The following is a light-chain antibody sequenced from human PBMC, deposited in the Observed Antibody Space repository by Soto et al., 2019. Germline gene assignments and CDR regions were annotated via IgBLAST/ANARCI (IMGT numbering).Light chain of an antibody. CDR1: QSISSY. CDR2: AAS. J-gene: IGKJ4*01. Sequence: DIQMTQSPSSLSASVGDRVTITCRASQSISSYLNWYQQKPGKAPKLLIYAASSLQSGVPSRFSGSGSGTDFSFTISSLQPEDIATYYCQQSYSTLLLTFGGGTKVDIK. V-gene: IGKV1-39*01. CDR3: QQSYSTLLLT.